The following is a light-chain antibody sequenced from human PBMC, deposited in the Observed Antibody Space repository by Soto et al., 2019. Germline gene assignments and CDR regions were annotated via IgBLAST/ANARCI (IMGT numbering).Light chain of an antibody. V-gene: IGKV3-15*01. CDR3: QQYSDWVWT. CDR1: QCISTK. J-gene: IGKJ1*01. CDR2: GAS. Sequence: EIVMTQSPATLSKSPGESATFSCRASQCISTKLAWYQQRPGQAPRLLMYGASTGATGIPARFSGSGSGTEFTPTISSLQSEDFAVYYCQQYSDWVWTFGQGTKVDIK.